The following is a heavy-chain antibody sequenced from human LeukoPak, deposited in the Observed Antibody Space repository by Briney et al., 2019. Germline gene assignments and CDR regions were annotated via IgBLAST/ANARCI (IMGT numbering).Heavy chain of an antibody. CDR2: IYPVDSDT. J-gene: IGHJ6*03. Sequence: GESLKISCKGSGYSFTSYWIGWGRQMPGKGLDWMGIIYPVDSDTRYSPSFQGQVTISADKSISTAYLQWSSLKASDTAMYYCARHDVSGESPSYYFWYMDVWSKGTTVTVSS. V-gene: IGHV5-51*01. CDR1: GYSFTSYW. D-gene: IGHD3-10*01. CDR3: ARHDVSGESPSYYFWYMDV.